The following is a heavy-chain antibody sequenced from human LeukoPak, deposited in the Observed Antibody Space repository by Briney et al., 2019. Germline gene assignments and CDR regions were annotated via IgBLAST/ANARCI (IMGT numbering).Heavy chain of an antibody. Sequence: GESLKISCKGSGFGFTSYWIGWVRQMPGKGLEWMGIIYPGDSDTRYSPSFQGQVTISADKSISTAYLQWSSLKASDTAMYYCARSIAAAGTGEFDPWGQGTLVTVSS. CDR3: ARSIAAAGTGEFDP. D-gene: IGHD6-13*01. CDR1: GFGFTSYW. CDR2: IYPGDSDT. V-gene: IGHV5-51*01. J-gene: IGHJ5*02.